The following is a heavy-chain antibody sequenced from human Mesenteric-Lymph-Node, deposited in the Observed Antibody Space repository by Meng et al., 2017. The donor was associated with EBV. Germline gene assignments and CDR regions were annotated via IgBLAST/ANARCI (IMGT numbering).Heavy chain of an antibody. CDR3: ARQGPSGRTFDY. CDR1: GGSISSSSYY. CDR2: YYNSGST. V-gene: IGHV4-39*01. Sequence: LTRPGSGPGPLKPSETLSLPCTVSGGSISSSSYYWGWIRQPPGKGLEWIGTYYNSGSTHYNPSLKSRVTISVDTSNNQFSLRLISVTAADTAAYYCARQGPSGRTFDYWGQGTLVTVS. J-gene: IGHJ4*02. D-gene: IGHD1-26*01.